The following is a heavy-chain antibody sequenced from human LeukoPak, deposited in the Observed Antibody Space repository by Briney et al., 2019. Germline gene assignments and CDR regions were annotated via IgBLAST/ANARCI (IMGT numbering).Heavy chain of an antibody. CDR3: ARHAPSGDGYYYYYYMDV. V-gene: IGHV4-4*07. J-gene: IGHJ6*03. CDR1: GGSISSYY. Sequence: SETLSLTCTVSGGSISSYYWSWIRQPAGKGLEWIGRIYTSGSTNYNPSLKSRVTMPVDTSKNQFTLKLSSVTAADTAVYYCARHAPSGDGYYYYYYMDVWGKGTTVTVSS. CDR2: IYTSGST. D-gene: IGHD3-10*01.